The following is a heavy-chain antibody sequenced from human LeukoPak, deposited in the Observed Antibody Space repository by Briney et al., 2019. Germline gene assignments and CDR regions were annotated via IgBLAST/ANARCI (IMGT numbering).Heavy chain of an antibody. CDR1: GFQFNTYW. CDR3: ARDVGRFCTRGSCFSDA. D-gene: IGHD2-15*01. Sequence: GGSLRLSCAGSGFQFNTYWISWIRQAPGKGLQWLGNIKEDGSETYYVGSLKGRLTISRDNAKNSSFLEMSSLGVEDTAVYYCARDVGRFCTRGSCFSDAWGQGTLVTVSS. J-gene: IGHJ5*02. CDR2: IKEDGSET. V-gene: IGHV3-7*05.